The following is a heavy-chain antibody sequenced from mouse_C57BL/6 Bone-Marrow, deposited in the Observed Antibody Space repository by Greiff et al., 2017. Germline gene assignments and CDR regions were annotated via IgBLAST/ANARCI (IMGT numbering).Heavy chain of an antibody. D-gene: IGHD1-1*01. Sequence: QVQLQQSGAELARPGASVKLSCKASGYTFTSYGISWVKQRTGQGLEWIGEIYPRSGNTYYNEKFKGKATLTADKSSSTAYMELRSLTSKDSAVYFCARRRSGSSSVDYWGQGTTLTASS. V-gene: IGHV1-81*01. CDR3: ARRRSGSSSVDY. J-gene: IGHJ2*01. CDR2: IYPRSGNT. CDR1: GYTFTSYG.